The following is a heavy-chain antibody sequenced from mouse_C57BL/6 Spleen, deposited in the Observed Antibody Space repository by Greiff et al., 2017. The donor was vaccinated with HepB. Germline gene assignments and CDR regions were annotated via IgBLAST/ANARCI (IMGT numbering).Heavy chain of an antibody. J-gene: IGHJ4*01. Sequence: EVKLMESGGGLVKPGGSLKLSCAASGFTFSDYGMHWVRQAPEKGLEWVAYISSGSSTIYYADTVKGRFTISRDNAKNTLFLQMTSLRSEDTAMYYCARNRYYAMDYWGQGTSVTVSS. V-gene: IGHV5-17*01. CDR3: ARNRYYAMDY. CDR1: GFTFSDYG. CDR2: ISSGSSTI.